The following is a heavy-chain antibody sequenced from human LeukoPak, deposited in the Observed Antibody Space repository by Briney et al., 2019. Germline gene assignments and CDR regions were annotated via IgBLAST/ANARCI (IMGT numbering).Heavy chain of an antibody. J-gene: IGHJ4*02. Sequence: PSETLSLTXTVSGGSISSYYWSWIRQPAGKGLEWIGRIYTSGSTNYNPSLKSRVTMSVDTSKNQFSLKLSSVTAADTAVYYCARVIRGYSYGPFDYWGQGTLVTVSS. V-gene: IGHV4-4*07. CDR2: IYTSGST. D-gene: IGHD5-18*01. CDR1: GGSISSYY. CDR3: ARVIRGYSYGPFDY.